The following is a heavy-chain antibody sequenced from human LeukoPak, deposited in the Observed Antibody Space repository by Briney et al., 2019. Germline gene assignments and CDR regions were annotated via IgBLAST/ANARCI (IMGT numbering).Heavy chain of an antibody. Sequence: GASVKVSCKASGYTFTSYGISWVRQAPGQGLEWMGWISAYNGNTNYAQKLQGRVTMTTDTSTSTAYMELRSLRSDDTAVYYCASQNYDILTGYYDYYGMDVWGQGTTVTVS. J-gene: IGHJ6*02. CDR2: ISAYNGNT. V-gene: IGHV1-18*01. CDR3: ASQNYDILTGYYDYYGMDV. CDR1: GYTFTSYG. D-gene: IGHD3-9*01.